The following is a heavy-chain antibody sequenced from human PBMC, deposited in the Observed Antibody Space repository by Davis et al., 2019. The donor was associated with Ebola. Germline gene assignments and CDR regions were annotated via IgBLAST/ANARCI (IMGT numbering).Heavy chain of an antibody. CDR1: GFTFSSYS. CDR3: AREIVLVVYASRESGYYGMDV. Sequence: PGGSLRLSCAASGFTFSSYSMNWVRQAPGKGLEWVSSISSSSSYIYYADSVKGRFTISRDNAKNSLYLQMNSLRAEDTAVYYCAREIVLVVYASRESGYYGMDVWGQGTTVTVSS. D-gene: IGHD2-8*02. CDR2: ISSSSSYI. V-gene: IGHV3-21*01. J-gene: IGHJ6*02.